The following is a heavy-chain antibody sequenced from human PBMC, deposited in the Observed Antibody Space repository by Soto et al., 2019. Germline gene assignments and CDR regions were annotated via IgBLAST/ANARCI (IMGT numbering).Heavy chain of an antibody. J-gene: IGHJ4*02. CDR2: ISGSGGST. Sequence: EVQLLESGGGLVQPGGSLRLSWAASGFTFSSYAMSWVRQAPGKGLEWVSAISGSGGSTYYADSVKGRFTISRDNSKNTLYLQMNSLRAEDTAVYYCAKEPYYDFWSGYYSDYWGQGTLVTVSS. D-gene: IGHD3-3*01. CDR3: AKEPYYDFWSGYYSDY. CDR1: GFTFSSYA. V-gene: IGHV3-23*01.